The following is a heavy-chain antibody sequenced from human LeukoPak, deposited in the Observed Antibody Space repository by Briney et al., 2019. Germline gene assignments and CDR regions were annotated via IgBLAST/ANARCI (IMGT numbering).Heavy chain of an antibody. J-gene: IGHJ4*02. CDR3: ARGATPDY. V-gene: IGHV3-48*02. CDR2: ISSGSSTI. CDR1: GFIFSSYS. Sequence: RGGSLKLSCAASGFIFSSYSMNWVRQAPGKGLEWVSSISSGSSTIHYADSVKGRFTISRDNAKNSLYLQMNSLRDEDTAVYYCARGATPDYWGQGTLVTVSS.